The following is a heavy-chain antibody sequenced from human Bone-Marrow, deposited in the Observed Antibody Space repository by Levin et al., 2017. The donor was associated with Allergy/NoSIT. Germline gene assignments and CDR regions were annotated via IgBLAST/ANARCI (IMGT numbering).Heavy chain of an antibody. J-gene: IGHJ4*02. Sequence: GGSLRLSCAASGFTFSSYDMHWVRQATGRGLEWVSAIGTAADSYYSGSVKGRFTVSRDNAKNSFYLQMNSLRAGDTAVYYCARVAIPRYCTSTSCSDSGYYVDYWGQGTLVTVSS. D-gene: IGHD2-2*01. CDR2: IGTAADS. V-gene: IGHV3-13*04. CDR1: GFTFSSYD. CDR3: ARVAIPRYCTSTSCSDSGYYVDY.